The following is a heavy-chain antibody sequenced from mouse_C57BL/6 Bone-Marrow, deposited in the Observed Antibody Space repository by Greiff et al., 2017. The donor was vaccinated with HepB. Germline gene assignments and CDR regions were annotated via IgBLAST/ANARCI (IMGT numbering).Heavy chain of an antibody. CDR2: IDPNSGGT. Sequence: QVQLQQPGAELVKPGASVKLSCKASGYTFTSYWMHWVKQRPGRGLEWIGRIDPNSGGTKYNEKFKSKATLTVDKPSSPAYMQLSSLTSEDSAVYYCARVGEYGYQYLDYWGQGTTLTVSS. D-gene: IGHD2-2*01. CDR3: ARVGEYGYQYLDY. CDR1: GYTFTSYW. V-gene: IGHV1-72*01. J-gene: IGHJ2*01.